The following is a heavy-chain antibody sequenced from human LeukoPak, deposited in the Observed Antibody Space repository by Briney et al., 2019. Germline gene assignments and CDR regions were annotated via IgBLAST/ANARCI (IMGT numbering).Heavy chain of an antibody. CDR3: AREDRYCSGGSCYS. Sequence: SQTLSLTCTVSGGSISSGSYYWSWIRQPAGKGLEWIGRIYTSGSTNYNPSLKSRVIISVDTSKNQFSLELSSVTAADTAVYYCAREDRYCSGGSCYSWGQGTLVTVSS. V-gene: IGHV4-61*02. CDR2: IYTSGST. J-gene: IGHJ4*02. CDR1: GGSISSGSYY. D-gene: IGHD2-15*01.